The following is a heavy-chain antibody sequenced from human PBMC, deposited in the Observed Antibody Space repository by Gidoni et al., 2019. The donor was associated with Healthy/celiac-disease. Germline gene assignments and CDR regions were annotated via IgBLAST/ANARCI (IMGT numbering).Heavy chain of an antibody. J-gene: IGHJ4*02. D-gene: IGHD2-2*02. CDR2: IWYDGSNK. Sequence: VAVIWYDGSNKYYADSVKGRFTISRDNSKNTLYLQMNSLRAEDTAVYYCARGPLPRVVPAAIWDPWYFDYWGQGTLVTVSS. V-gene: IGHV3-33*01. CDR3: ARGPLPRVVPAAIWDPWYFDY.